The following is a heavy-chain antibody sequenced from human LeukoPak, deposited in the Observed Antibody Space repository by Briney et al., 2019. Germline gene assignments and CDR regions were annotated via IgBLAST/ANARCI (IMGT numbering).Heavy chain of an antibody. V-gene: IGHV3-21*01. CDR1: GFTFSSYA. D-gene: IGHD3-3*01. Sequence: PGGSLRLSCAASGFTFSSYAMNWVRQAPGKGLEWVSSISSSGTYIYYADSVKGRFTISRDNAKNSLFLQMNSLRAEDTAVYYCAREPFWSGYFANLHFDYWGQGTLVTVSS. CDR2: ISSSGTYI. CDR3: AREPFWSGYFANLHFDY. J-gene: IGHJ4*02.